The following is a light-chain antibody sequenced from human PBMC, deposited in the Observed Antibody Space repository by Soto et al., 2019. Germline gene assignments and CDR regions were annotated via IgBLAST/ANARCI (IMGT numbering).Light chain of an antibody. CDR1: QSISSW. CDR3: QQSNNYPWT. CDR2: EAS. V-gene: IGKV1-5*03. Sequence: DIQMTQSPSTLSASVGDRVTITCRASQSISSWLAWYQQKPGKAPKLLIYEASNLESGVPSRFSDSGSGTAFTHTISSLQPDDFATYYCQQSNNYPWTFGQGTKVDIK. J-gene: IGKJ1*01.